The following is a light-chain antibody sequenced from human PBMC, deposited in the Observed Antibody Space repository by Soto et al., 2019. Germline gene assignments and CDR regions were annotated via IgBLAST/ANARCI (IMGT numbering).Light chain of an antibody. Sequence: QSALTQPASVSWSPGQSITISCTGTNSDVGNYNLVSWYQQHPGKAPKLIIYEVTKRPSGVSNRFSGSKSGNTASLTISGLQAEDEADYYCCSYADTSTFVFGGGTKLTVL. J-gene: IGLJ2*01. CDR1: NSDVGNYNL. V-gene: IGLV2-23*02. CDR2: EVT. CDR3: CSYADTSTFV.